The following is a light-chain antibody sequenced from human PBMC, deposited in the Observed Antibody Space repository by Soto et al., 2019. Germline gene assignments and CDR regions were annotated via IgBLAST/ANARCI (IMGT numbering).Light chain of an antibody. CDR1: KLGDKY. CDR2: QDS. CDR3: QALDSSSYVV. V-gene: IGLV3-1*01. Sequence: SYELTQPPSVSVSPGQTASITCSGDKLGDKYACWYQQKPGQSPVVVIYQDSKRPSGIPERFSGSNSGNTATLTISGTQAMYEADYYCQALDSSSYVVFPGGTTLTVL. J-gene: IGLJ2*01.